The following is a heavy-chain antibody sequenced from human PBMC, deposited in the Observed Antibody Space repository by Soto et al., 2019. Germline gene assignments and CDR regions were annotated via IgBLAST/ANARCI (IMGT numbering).Heavy chain of an antibody. CDR3: ARQVLLWFGELSWFDY. V-gene: IGHV4-59*01. CDR2: IYYSGST. D-gene: IGHD3-10*01. CDR1: GGSISSYY. Sequence: SETLSLTCTVSGGSISSYYWSWIRQPPGKGLEWIGYIYYSGSTNYNPSLKSRVTISVDTSKNQFSLKLSSVTAADTAVYYCARQVLLWFGELSWFDYWGQGTLVTVSS. J-gene: IGHJ4*02.